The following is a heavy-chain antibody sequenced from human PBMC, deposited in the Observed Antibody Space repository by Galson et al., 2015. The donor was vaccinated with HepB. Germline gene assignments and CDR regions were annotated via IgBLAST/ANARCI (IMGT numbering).Heavy chain of an antibody. CDR1: GFSFNTYS. J-gene: IGHJ4*02. V-gene: IGHV3-30*04. Sequence: SLRLSCAASGFSFNTYSIHWVRQAPGKGLEWVAAITSAGDKQYYTDSVRGRFTISRDNSNNMMYLQMNSLRPEDSAVYYCAKEAGGSGWFYFDYWGQGALVTVSS. CDR3: AKEAGGSGWFYFDY. D-gene: IGHD6-19*01. CDR2: ITSAGDKQ.